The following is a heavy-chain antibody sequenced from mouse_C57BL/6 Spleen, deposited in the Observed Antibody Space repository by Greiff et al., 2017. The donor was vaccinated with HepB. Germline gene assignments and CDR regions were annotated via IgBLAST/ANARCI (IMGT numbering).Heavy chain of an antibody. Sequence: VKLQQPGAELVMPGASVKLSCKASGYTFTSYWMHWVKQRPGQGLEWIGEIDPSDSYTNYNQKFKGKSTLTVDKSSSTAYMQLSSLTSEDSAVYYCARVTTRYYFDYWGQGTTLTVSS. CDR3: ARVTTRYYFDY. D-gene: IGHD1-1*01. J-gene: IGHJ2*01. CDR2: IDPSDSYT. CDR1: GYTFTSYW. V-gene: IGHV1-69*01.